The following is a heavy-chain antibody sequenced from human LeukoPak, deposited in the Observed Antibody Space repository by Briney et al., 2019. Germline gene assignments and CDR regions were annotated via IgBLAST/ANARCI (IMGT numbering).Heavy chain of an antibody. CDR1: GFTFSSYA. D-gene: IGHD5-18*01. CDR2: MSGGGTDS. V-gene: IGHV3-23*01. Sequence: GGSLRLSCAASGFTFSSYAVSWVRQAPGKGLEWVSAMSGGGTDSYYADSVKGRFTISRDNSKNTLYLQLNSLRAEDTAVYYCARGGEQLWYPFDYWGQGTLVTVSS. CDR3: ARGGEQLWYPFDY. J-gene: IGHJ4*02.